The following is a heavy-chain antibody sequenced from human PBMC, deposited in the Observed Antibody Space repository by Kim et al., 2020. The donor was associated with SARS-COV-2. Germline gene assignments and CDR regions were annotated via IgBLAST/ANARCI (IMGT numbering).Heavy chain of an antibody. D-gene: IGHD2-15*01. Sequence: SETLSLTCAVSGGSISSSNWWSWVRQPPGKGLEWIGEISHSGSTNYNPSLKSRVTISVDKSKNQFSLKLSSVTAADTAVYYCARGSPFVMVVAATGSGMDVWGQGTTVTVSS. CDR2: ISHSGST. CDR1: GGSISSSNW. J-gene: IGHJ6*02. V-gene: IGHV4-4*02. CDR3: ARGSPFVMVVAATGSGMDV.